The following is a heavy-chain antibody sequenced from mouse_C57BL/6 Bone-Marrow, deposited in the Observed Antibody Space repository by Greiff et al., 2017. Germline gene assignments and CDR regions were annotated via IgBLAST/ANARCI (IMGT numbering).Heavy chain of an antibody. D-gene: IGHD3-2*02. J-gene: IGHJ3*01. CDR1: GYTFTSYW. Sequence: QVQLKQPGAELVRPGSSVKLSCKASGYTFTSYWMHWVKQRPIQGLEWIGNIDPSDSETHYNQKFKDKATLTVDKSSSPAYMQLSSLTSEDSAVYYCAREDSSGYSCADWGQGTLVTVSA. CDR3: AREDSSGYSCAD. CDR2: IDPSDSET. V-gene: IGHV1-52*01.